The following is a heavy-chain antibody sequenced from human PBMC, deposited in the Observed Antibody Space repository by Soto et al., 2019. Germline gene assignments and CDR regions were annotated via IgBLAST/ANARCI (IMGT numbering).Heavy chain of an antibody. CDR3: ARDKRYCSSTSCHPTVDP. CDR1: GDSVSSNSAA. V-gene: IGHV6-1*01. D-gene: IGHD2-2*01. J-gene: IGHJ5*02. CDR2: TYYRSKWYN. Sequence: SQTLSLTCAISGDSVSSNSAAWNWIRQSPSRGLEWLGRTYYRSKWYNDYAVSVKSRITINPDTSKNQFSLQLNSVTPEDTAVYYCARDKRYCSSTSCHPTVDPWGKGTRLTVS.